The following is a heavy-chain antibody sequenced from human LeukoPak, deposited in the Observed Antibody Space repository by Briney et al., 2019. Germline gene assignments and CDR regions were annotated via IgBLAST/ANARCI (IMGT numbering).Heavy chain of an antibody. CDR2: IYYSGST. Sequence: SETLSLTCTVSGGSVSSGRYYWSWIRQPPGKGLEWIGYIYYSGSTNYNPSLKSRVTISVDTSKNQFSLKLSSVTAADTAVYYCARDLHYDILTGYQTYYFDYWGQGTLVTVSS. CDR3: ARDLHYDILTGYQTYYFDY. D-gene: IGHD3-9*01. V-gene: IGHV4-61*01. CDR1: GGSVSSGRYY. J-gene: IGHJ4*02.